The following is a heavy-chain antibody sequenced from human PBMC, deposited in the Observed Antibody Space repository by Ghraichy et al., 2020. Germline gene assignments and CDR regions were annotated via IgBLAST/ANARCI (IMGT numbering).Heavy chain of an antibody. V-gene: IGHV4-34*01. Sequence: SQTLSLTCAVYGGSFSGYYWSWIRQPPGKGLEWIGEINHSGSTNYNPSLKSRVTISVDTSKNQFSLKLSSVTAADTAVYYCARKVVVVAVTHPRFDPWGQGTLVTVSS. J-gene: IGHJ5*02. CDR2: INHSGST. CDR3: ARKVVVVAVTHPRFDP. CDR1: GGSFSGYY. D-gene: IGHD2-15*01.